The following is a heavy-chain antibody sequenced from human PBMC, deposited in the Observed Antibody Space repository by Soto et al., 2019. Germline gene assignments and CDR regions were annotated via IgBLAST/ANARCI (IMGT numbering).Heavy chain of an antibody. J-gene: IGHJ6*02. CDR1: GYSFTSYW. Sequence: GESLKISCKGSGYSFTSYWIGWVRQMPGKGLEWMGIIYPGDSDTRYSPSFQGQVTISADKSISTAYLQWSSLKASDTAMYYCARHDIVVVVAATRNYYYYGMDVWGQGTTVTVS. CDR2: IYPGDSDT. V-gene: IGHV5-51*01. CDR3: ARHDIVVVVAATRNYYYYGMDV. D-gene: IGHD2-15*01.